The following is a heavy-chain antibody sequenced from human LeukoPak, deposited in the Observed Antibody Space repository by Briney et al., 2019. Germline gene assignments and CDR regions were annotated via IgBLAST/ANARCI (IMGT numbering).Heavy chain of an antibody. CDR3: AKDRDGYNY. Sequence: GGSLRLSCAASGFTVSSNYMSWVRQAPGKGLEWVSVIYTGGNTYYTDSVKGRFSISRDNSENTLYLQMNSLRAEDTAVYYCAKDRDGYNYWGQGTLVTVSS. CDR1: GFTVSSNY. D-gene: IGHD5-24*01. V-gene: IGHV3-66*01. CDR2: IYTGGNT. J-gene: IGHJ4*02.